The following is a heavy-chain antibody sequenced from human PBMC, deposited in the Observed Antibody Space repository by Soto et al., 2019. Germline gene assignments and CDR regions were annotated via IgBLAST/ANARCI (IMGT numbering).Heavy chain of an antibody. D-gene: IGHD2-8*02. CDR3: AKDPPGRWRTV. V-gene: IGHV3-23*01. CDR1: RITFSSYD. J-gene: IGHJ4*02. Sequence: PGGSLRLSCAASRITFSSYDMTWVRQAPGKGLEWVSAISGSGGSTYYADSVKGRFTISRDNSKNTLYLQMNSLRAEDTAVYYCAKDPPGRWRTVWGQGTLVTVSS. CDR2: ISGSGGST.